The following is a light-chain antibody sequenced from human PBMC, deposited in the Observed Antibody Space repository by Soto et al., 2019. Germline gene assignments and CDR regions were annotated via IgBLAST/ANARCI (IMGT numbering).Light chain of an antibody. CDR2: GAS. CDR1: QSVLYSSNNKNY. V-gene: IGKV4-1*01. CDR3: QQYYSTPYT. J-gene: IGKJ2*01. Sequence: DIVMTQSPDSLAVSLGERATINCKSSQSVLYSSNNKNYLAWYQQKPGQPPKLLIYGASTRESGVTDRFSGSGSGTDVTLTISSLQAEDVAVYYCQQYYSTPYTFGQGTKLEIK.